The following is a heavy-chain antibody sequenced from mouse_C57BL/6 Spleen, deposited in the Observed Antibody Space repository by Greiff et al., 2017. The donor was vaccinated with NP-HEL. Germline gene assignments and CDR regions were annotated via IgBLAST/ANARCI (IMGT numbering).Heavy chain of an antibody. CDR3: ARGGYGNFYYFDY. V-gene: IGHV1-64*01. D-gene: IGHD2-10*02. Sequence: VQLQQPGAELVKPGASVKLSCKASGYTFTSYWMHWVKQRPGQGLEWIGMIHPNSGSTNYNEKFKSKATLTVDKSSSTAYMQLSSLTSEDSAVYYCARGGYGNFYYFDYWGQGTTLTVSS. J-gene: IGHJ2*01. CDR1: GYTFTSYW. CDR2: IHPNSGST.